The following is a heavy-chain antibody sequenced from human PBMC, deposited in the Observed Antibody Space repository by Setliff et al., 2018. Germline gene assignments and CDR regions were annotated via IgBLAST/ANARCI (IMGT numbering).Heavy chain of an antibody. J-gene: IGHJ6*03. V-gene: IGHV7-4-1*02. D-gene: IGHD5-12*01. CDR2: INTNTGNP. CDR3: ARASRYGTIKYRGDYYMDV. CDR1: GYTFTTCA. Sequence: GASVKVSCKASGYTFTTCAMSWMRQAPGQGPEWMGWINTNTGNPSYAQGFTGRFVFSLDTSVSTAYLQISSLKADDTAVYYCARASRYGTIKYRGDYYMDVWGKGTTVTVSS.